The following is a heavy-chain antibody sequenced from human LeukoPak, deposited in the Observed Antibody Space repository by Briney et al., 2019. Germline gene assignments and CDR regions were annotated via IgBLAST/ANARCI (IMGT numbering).Heavy chain of an antibody. J-gene: IGHJ4*02. CDR3: AKDRSGPTIDY. CDR2: ISGSGGST. CDR1: GFTFSSYA. D-gene: IGHD3-16*02. V-gene: IGHV3-23*01. Sequence: GGSLRLSCAASGFTFSSYAMSWVRQAPGKGLEWVSAISGSGGSTYYADSAKGRFPISRDNSKNTLYLQMNSLRAEDTAVYYCAKDRSGPTIDYWGQGTLVTVSS.